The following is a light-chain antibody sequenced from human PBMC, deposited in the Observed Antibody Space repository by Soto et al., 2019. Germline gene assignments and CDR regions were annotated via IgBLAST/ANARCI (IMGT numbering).Light chain of an antibody. CDR2: AAS. Sequence: DIQRTQSPSSVSASVGYRVTITCGASQSISSYLNWYQQKPGKAPKVLIYAASSLQSGVPSRFSGSGSGTDFTLTISSLKNEDFATYDCQQSYSTTWTFGQGTKVDIK. V-gene: IGKV1-39*01. CDR1: QSISSY. J-gene: IGKJ1*01. CDR3: QQSYSTTWT.